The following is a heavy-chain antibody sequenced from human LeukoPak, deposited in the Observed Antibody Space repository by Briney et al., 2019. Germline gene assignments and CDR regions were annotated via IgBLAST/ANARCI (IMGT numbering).Heavy chain of an antibody. CDR3: ASPVGATTVRAFDI. J-gene: IGHJ3*02. CDR2: ISYDGSNK. V-gene: IGHV3-30-3*01. Sequence: PGGSLRLSCAASGFTFSSYAMHRVRQAPGKGLEWVAVISYDGSNKYYADSVKGRFTISRDNSKNTLYLQMNSLKTEDTAVYYCASPVGATTVRAFDIWGQGTMVTVSS. D-gene: IGHD1-26*01. CDR1: GFTFSSYA.